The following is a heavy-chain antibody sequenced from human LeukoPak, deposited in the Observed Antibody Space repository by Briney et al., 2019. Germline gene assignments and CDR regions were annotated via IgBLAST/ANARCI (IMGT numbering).Heavy chain of an antibody. CDR1: GGSFSGYY. J-gene: IGHJ4*02. CDR3: ARVGYCYGFLDY. V-gene: IGHV4-34*01. CDR2: INHSGST. Sequence: PSETLSLTCAVYGGSFSGYYWSWIRQPPGKGLEWIGEINHSGSTNYNPSLKSRVTISVDTSKNQFSLKLSSVTAADTAVYYCARVGYCYGFLDYWGQGTLVTVSS. D-gene: IGHD5-18*01.